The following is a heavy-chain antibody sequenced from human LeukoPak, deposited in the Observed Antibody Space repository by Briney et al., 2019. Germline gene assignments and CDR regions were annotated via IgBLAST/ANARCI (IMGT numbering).Heavy chain of an antibody. CDR3: AKDSVHSMTTVIWR. Sequence: PSETLSLTCTVSGDSISSYYWSWIRQPAGRGLEWIGRIYTSGGTNYNPSLKSRVTMSLDTSKSQFSLKLSSVTAADTAVYYCAKDSVHSMTTVIWRWGQGTLVTVSS. J-gene: IGHJ4*02. CDR1: GDSISSYY. D-gene: IGHD4-17*01. V-gene: IGHV4-4*07. CDR2: IYTSGGT.